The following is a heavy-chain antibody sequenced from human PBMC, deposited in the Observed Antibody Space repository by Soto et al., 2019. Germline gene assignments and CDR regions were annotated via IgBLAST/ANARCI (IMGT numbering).Heavy chain of an antibody. J-gene: IGHJ3*02. CDR1: GYTFTSYD. V-gene: IGHV1-8*01. CDR2: MNPNSGNT. Sequence: ASVKVSCKASGYTFTSYDINWVRQATGQGLEWMGRMNPNSGNTGYAQKFQGRVTMTRNTSISTAYMELSSLRSEDTAVYYCARGRDNWNSDAFDIWGQGTMVTVSS. CDR3: ARGRDNWNSDAFDI. D-gene: IGHD1-7*01.